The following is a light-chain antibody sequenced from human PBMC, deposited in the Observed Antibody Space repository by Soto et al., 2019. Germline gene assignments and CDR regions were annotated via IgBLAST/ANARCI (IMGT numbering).Light chain of an antibody. J-gene: IGKJ1*01. V-gene: IGKV3-20*01. CDR1: QSIANNY. Sequence: EVALTQSPGTLSLSPGARATLSCRASQSIANNYLTWYQQKPGQAPRVLIYDASTRATGIPDRFSGSGSGTDFTLTISRLDPEDSAVYYCQQYGSSPWTFGQGTKVDIK. CDR3: QQYGSSPWT. CDR2: DAS.